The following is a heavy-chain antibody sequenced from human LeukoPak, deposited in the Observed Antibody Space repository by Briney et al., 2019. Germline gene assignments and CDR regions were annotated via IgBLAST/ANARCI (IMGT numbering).Heavy chain of an antibody. V-gene: IGHV1-69*13. Sequence: ASVKVSCKASGGTFSSYAIGWVRQAPGQGLEWMGGIIPIFGTANYAQKFQGRVTITADESTSTAYMELSSLRSEDTAVYYCARPNYDSSGYYPFDYWGQGTLVTVSS. J-gene: IGHJ4*02. CDR2: IIPIFGTA. CDR3: ARPNYDSSGYYPFDY. D-gene: IGHD3-22*01. CDR1: GGTFSSYA.